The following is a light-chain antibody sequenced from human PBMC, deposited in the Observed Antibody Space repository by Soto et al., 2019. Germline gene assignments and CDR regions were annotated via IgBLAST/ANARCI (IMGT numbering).Light chain of an antibody. CDR3: QQSYITLWT. V-gene: IGKV1-39*01. CDR2: AAS. J-gene: IGKJ1*01. CDR1: QSISSY. Sequence: DIQMTQSPSSLSASVGDRVTITCRASQSISSYLNWYQQKPGQAPKLLIYAASRLQCGVPSRFSGSGSGTDFTLTILTLKPEDCATYYCQQSYITLWTFGHGNTVEIK.